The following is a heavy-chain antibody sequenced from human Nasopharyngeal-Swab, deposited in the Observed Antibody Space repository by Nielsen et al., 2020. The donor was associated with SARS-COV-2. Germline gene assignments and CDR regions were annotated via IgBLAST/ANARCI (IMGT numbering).Heavy chain of an antibody. J-gene: IGHJ4*02. V-gene: IGHV3-48*03. CDR1: GFTFSSYE. CDR2: ISSSGSTI. Sequence: GRSLRLSCAASGFTFSSYEMNWVRQAPGKGLEWLSYISSSGSTIYYADSVKGRFTISRDNAKNSLYLQMNSLRAEDTAVYYCARDNGVATNDYWGQGTLVTVSS. CDR3: ARDNGVATNDY. D-gene: IGHD5-12*01.